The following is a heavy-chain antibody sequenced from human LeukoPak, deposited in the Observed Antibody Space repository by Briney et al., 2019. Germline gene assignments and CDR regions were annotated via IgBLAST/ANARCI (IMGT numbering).Heavy chain of an antibody. V-gene: IGHV4-31*03. Sequence: SETLSLTCTVSGGSISGGGYYWSWIRQHPRKGLEWIGYIYYSGSTYYNPSLKSRITISVDTSKNQFSLKLSSVTAADTAVYYCARYVATISNWFDPWGQGTLATVSS. D-gene: IGHD5-12*01. CDR1: GGSISGGGYY. CDR3: ARYVATISNWFDP. J-gene: IGHJ5*02. CDR2: IYYSGST.